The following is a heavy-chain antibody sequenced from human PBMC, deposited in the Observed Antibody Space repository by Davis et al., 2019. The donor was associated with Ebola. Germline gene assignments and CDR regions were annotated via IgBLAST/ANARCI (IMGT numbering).Heavy chain of an antibody. CDR3: AKVPWIQLHFDY. J-gene: IGHJ4*02. CDR1: GFTFSSYA. Sequence: PGGSLRLSCAASGFTFSSYAMSWVRQAPGKGLEWVSATSGSGGSTYYADSVKGRFTISRDNSKNTLYLQMNSLRAEDTAVYYCAKVPWIQLHFDYWGQGTLVTVSS. V-gene: IGHV3-23*01. D-gene: IGHD5-18*01. CDR2: TSGSGGST.